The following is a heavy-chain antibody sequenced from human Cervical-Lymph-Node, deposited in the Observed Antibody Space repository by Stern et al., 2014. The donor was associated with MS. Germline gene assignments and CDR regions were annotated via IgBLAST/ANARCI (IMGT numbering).Heavy chain of an antibody. J-gene: IGHJ4*01. CDR1: GYIFTDYY. V-gene: IGHV1-2*02. CDR2: INPNSGGT. D-gene: IGHD3-3*01. Sequence: QVQLVESGAEAKAPGASMKVSCKASGYIFTDYYLHWVRQAPGQGLEWLGGINPNSGGTNYAQNFQGRVTMTRDTSISAAYMELRWLGYADTAVYYCARGSGTAYDLRGDYWGQGTLVTVS. CDR3: ARGSGTAYDLRGDY.